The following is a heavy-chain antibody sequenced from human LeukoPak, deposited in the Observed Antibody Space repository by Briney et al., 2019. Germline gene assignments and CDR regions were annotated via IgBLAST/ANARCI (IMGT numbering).Heavy chain of an antibody. Sequence: PGRSLRLSCVASGFKFSSSGMHWVRQAPGKGLEWVSVIWFDGNYKYFADSVKGRFTISRDNSKNTVYLQMNSLTAEDTAVYYCAKDLGDGDSGTLDYWGKGTLVTVSS. D-gene: IGHD4-17*01. CDR2: IWFDGNYK. V-gene: IGHV3-33*06. J-gene: IGHJ4*02. CDR3: AKDLGDGDSGTLDY. CDR1: GFKFSSSG.